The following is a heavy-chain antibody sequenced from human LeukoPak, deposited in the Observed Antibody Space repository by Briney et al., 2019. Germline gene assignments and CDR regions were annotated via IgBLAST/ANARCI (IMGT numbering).Heavy chain of an antibody. CDR3: ARVVGSSWYCFDY. V-gene: IGHV4-38-2*01. D-gene: IGHD6-13*01. CDR1: GYSMSSGYY. Sequence: SETLSLTCAVSGYSMSSGYYRGWIRQPPGKGLEWIGSIYHSGSTYYNPSLKSRVTISVDTSKNQFSLKLSSVTAADTAVYYCARVVGSSWYCFDYWGQGTLVTVSS. CDR2: IYHSGST. J-gene: IGHJ4*02.